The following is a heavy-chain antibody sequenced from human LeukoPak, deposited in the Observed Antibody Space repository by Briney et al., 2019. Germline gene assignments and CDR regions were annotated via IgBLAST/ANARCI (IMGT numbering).Heavy chain of an antibody. CDR2: TYYRSKWYN. CDR1: GDSVSSNSAA. CDR3: ARETKIHDFWSGNYYYMDV. D-gene: IGHD3-3*01. Sequence: SQTLSLTCAISGDSVSSNSAAWNWIRQSPSRGLEWLGRTYYRSKWYNDYAVSVKSRITINPDTSKNQFSLQLNSVTPEDTAVYYCARETKIHDFWSGNYYYMDVWGKGTTVTVSS. J-gene: IGHJ6*03. V-gene: IGHV6-1*01.